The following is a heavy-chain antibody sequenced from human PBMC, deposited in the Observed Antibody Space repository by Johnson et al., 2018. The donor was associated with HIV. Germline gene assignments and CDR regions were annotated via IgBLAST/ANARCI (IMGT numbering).Heavy chain of an antibody. V-gene: IGHV3-53*01. D-gene: IGHD6-13*01. J-gene: IGHJ3*02. Sequence: VQLVESGGGLIQPGGSLRLSCAASGFTVSSNYMSWVRQAPGKGLEWVSVIYSGGSTYSADPVKGRFTISRDNSKNTLYLQMNSLRAEDTAVYYCSRGLLAGNDAFDIWGQGTMVTVSS. CDR2: IYSGGST. CDR1: GFTVSSNY. CDR3: SRGLLAGNDAFDI.